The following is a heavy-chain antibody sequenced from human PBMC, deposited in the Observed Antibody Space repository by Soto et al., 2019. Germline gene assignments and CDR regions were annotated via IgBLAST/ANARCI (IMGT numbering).Heavy chain of an antibody. D-gene: IGHD5-12*01. J-gene: IGHJ3*02. CDR1: GFTFNFFG. Sequence: QEQLVESGGGVVQAGRSLRLSCAASGFTFNFFGMHWVRQAPGKGLEWVAVISYDGREKYYADSVKGRFTMSRDNSNNMVYLEMSSLRPEDTSVYYCAKERRYSFDAFDIWGHGTMVTVSS. CDR3: AKERRYSFDAFDI. CDR2: ISYDGREK. V-gene: IGHV3-30*18.